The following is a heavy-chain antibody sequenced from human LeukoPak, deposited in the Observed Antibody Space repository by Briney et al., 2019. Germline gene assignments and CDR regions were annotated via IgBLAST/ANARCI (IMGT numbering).Heavy chain of an antibody. CDR1: GGSISIYY. Sequence: SETLSLTCTVSGGSISIYYWSWIRQPPGKGLEWIGYIYYSGSTNYNPSLKSRVTISVDTSKNQFSLKLSFVTAADTAVYCCARERFLDYYYGMDVWGQGTTVTVSS. D-gene: IGHD3-3*01. CDR3: ARERFLDYYYGMDV. V-gene: IGHV4-59*08. J-gene: IGHJ6*02. CDR2: IYYSGST.